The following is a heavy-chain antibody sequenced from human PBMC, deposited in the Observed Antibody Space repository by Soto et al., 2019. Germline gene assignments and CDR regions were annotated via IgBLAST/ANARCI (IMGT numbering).Heavy chain of an antibody. Sequence: SETLSLTCAVYGGPFSGYYWSWIRQPPGKGLEWIGEINHSGSTNYNPSLKSRVTISVDTSKNQFSLKLSSVTAADTAVYYCARAGRFSGVVIPPRLGNWFDPWGQGTLVTVSS. CDR2: INHSGST. J-gene: IGHJ5*02. CDR3: ARAGRFSGVVIPPRLGNWFDP. V-gene: IGHV4-34*01. CDR1: GGPFSGYY. D-gene: IGHD3-3*01.